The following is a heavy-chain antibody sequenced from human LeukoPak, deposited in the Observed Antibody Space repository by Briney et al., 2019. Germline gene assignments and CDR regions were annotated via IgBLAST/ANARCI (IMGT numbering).Heavy chain of an antibody. CDR1: GGSISSYY. J-gene: IGHJ4*02. V-gene: IGHV4-4*07. CDR3: VRDGTMVTTYYFDY. CDR2: IYTSGST. D-gene: IGHD4-17*01. Sequence: NPSETLSLTCTVSGGSISSYYWSWIRQPAGKGLEWIGRIYTSGSTNYNPSLKSRVTMSVDTSKNQFSLKLSSVTAADTAVYYCVRDGTMVTTYYFDYWGQGTPDTVSS.